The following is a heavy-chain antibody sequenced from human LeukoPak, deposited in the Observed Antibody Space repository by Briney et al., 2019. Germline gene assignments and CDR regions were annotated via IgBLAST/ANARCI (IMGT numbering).Heavy chain of an antibody. D-gene: IGHD3-3*01. Sequence: GGSLRLSCAASGFTFSNYAMNWVRQAPGKGLEWVSFISGSGNRTYYADSVKGRFTISRDNSKNTLYLQMNSLRAEDTAVYYCARDQVYAFWSGRFDYYYYYMDVWGKGTTVTVSS. V-gene: IGHV3-23*01. J-gene: IGHJ6*03. CDR1: GFTFSNYA. CDR3: ARDQVYAFWSGRFDYYYYYMDV. CDR2: ISGSGNRT.